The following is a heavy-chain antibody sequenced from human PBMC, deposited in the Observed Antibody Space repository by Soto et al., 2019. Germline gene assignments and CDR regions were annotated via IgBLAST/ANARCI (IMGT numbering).Heavy chain of an antibody. J-gene: IGHJ3*02. CDR3: AKPRYYYDSSGYYSSAFDI. CDR1: GYSFTSYW. CDR2: IYPGDSDT. Sequence: GEPLKISCKGSGYSFTSYWIGWVRQMPGKGLEGMGIIYPGDSDTRYSPSFQGQVTISADKSISTAYLQWSSLKASDTAMYYCAKPRYYYDSSGYYSSAFDIWGQGTMVTVSS. D-gene: IGHD3-22*01. V-gene: IGHV5-51*01.